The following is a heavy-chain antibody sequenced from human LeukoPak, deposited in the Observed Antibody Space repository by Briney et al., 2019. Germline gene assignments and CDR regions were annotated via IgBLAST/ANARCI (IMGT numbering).Heavy chain of an antibody. V-gene: IGHV3-7*01. D-gene: IGHD3-16*01. J-gene: IGHJ4*02. Sequence: GGSPRLSCAASGFTFSNYWMSWVRQAPGKGLEWVANIKQDGSEKYYVDSVKGRFTISRDNAKNSLYLQMNSLRAEDTAVYYCAREGYDYDPPGCWGQGTLVTVSS. CDR2: IKQDGSEK. CDR3: AREGYDYDPPGC. CDR1: GFTFSNYW.